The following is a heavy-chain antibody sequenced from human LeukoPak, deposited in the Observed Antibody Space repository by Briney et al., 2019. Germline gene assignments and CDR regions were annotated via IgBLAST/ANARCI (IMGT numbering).Heavy chain of an antibody. CDR1: GVSITSYY. J-gene: IGHJ6*03. D-gene: IGHD3-22*01. Sequence: SETLFLTCTATGVSITSYYGTWIRQPVGNGLASIERIHSSGSTNYNPSLKSRVTMSVDTSKNQFSLKLNSVTAADTAVYYCARDRYYYDSSGYKYMDVWGKGTTVTVSS. V-gene: IGHV4-4*07. CDR3: ARDRYYYDSSGYKYMDV. CDR2: IHSSGST.